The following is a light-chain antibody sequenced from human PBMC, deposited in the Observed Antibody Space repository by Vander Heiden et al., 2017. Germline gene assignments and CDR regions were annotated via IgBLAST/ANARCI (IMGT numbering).Light chain of an antibody. V-gene: IGKV3-15*01. Sequence: EIVMTQSPATLSVSPGERATLSCRASQSVSSNLAWYQQKPGQAPRLPIYGASTRATGIPARFSGSGSGTEFTLTISSLQSEDFAVYYCQQYNNRPPVTFGQGTKLEIK. CDR3: QQYNNRPPVT. J-gene: IGKJ2*01. CDR2: GAS. CDR1: QSVSSN.